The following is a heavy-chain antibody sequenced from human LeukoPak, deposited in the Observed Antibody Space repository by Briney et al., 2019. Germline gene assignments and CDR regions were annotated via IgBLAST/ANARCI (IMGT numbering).Heavy chain of an antibody. J-gene: IGHJ4*02. Sequence: SETLSLTCAVSGGSICSGGYSWSWIRQPPGKGLEWIGYIYHSGSTYYNPSLKSRVTISVDRSKNQFSLKLSSVTAADTAVYYCASYCGGDCYSAGGFYFDYWGQGTLVTVSS. CDR3: ASYCGGDCYSAGGFYFDY. CDR1: GGSICSGGYS. D-gene: IGHD2-21*02. CDR2: IYHSGST. V-gene: IGHV4-30-2*01.